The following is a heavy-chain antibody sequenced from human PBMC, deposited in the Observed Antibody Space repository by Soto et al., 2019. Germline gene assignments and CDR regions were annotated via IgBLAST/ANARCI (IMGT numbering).Heavy chain of an antibody. CDR3: AKEIRSGYDIAYFDY. Sequence: GGSLRLSCAASGFTFSSYGMHWVRQAPGKGPEWVAVVWYDGSNKYYADSVKGHFTISADKSMSTSYLQMSSLKTEDTAVYYCAKEIRSGYDIAYFDYWGQGTQVTVSS. CDR2: VWYDGSNK. V-gene: IGHV3-30*02. CDR1: GFTFSSYG. D-gene: IGHD5-12*01. J-gene: IGHJ4*02.